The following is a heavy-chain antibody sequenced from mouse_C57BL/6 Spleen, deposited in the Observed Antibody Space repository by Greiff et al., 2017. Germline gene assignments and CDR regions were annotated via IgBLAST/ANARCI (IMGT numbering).Heavy chain of an antibody. CDR3: ARSGGSSPWYFDV. V-gene: IGHV1-50*01. J-gene: IGHJ1*03. CDR2: IDPSDSYT. CDR1: GYTFTSYW. Sequence: QVQLKQPGAELVKPGASVKLSCKASGYTFTSYWMQWVKQRPGQGLEWIGEIDPSDSYTNYNQKFKGKATLTVDTSSSTAYMQLSSLTSEDSAVYYCARSGGSSPWYFDVWGTGTTVTVSS. D-gene: IGHD1-1*01.